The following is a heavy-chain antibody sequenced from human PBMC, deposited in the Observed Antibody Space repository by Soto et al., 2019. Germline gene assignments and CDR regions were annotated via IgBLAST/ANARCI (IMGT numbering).Heavy chain of an antibody. CDR1: GGSISSGPYS. Sequence: PSETLSLTCSFSGGSISSGPYSWGWIRQPSGKGLEWIGTFHYSGRTYYSPSLESRVTISVDTSKNQFSLKVSSVTAADTAVFYCARLAGYCSGTSCYGYYGMDVWGQGTTVTVS. J-gene: IGHJ6*02. CDR2: FHYSGRT. V-gene: IGHV4-39*01. D-gene: IGHD2-2*01. CDR3: ARLAGYCSGTSCYGYYGMDV.